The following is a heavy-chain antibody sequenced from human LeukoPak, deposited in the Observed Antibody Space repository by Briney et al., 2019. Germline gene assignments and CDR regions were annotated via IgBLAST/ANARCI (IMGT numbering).Heavy chain of an antibody. CDR3: AIEVGADDAFDI. J-gene: IGHJ3*02. D-gene: IGHD1-26*01. V-gene: IGHV1-18*01. Sequence: ASVKVSCKASGYTFTSYGISWVRQAPGQGLEWMGWISAYNGNTNYAQKLQGRVTMTTDTSTSTAYMELRSLRFDDTAVYYCAIEVGADDAFDIWGQGTMVTVSS. CDR1: GYTFTSYG. CDR2: ISAYNGNT.